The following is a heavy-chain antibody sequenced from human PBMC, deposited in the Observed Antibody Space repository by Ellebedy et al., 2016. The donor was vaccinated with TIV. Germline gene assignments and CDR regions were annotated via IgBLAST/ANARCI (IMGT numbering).Heavy chain of an antibody. CDR2: INPNSGGT. CDR3: ARDNSGYEGTAFDI. Sequence: ASVKVSCKASGYTFTGYYMHWVRQAPGQGLEWMGWINPNSGGTNYAQKFQGRVTLTRDTSISTAYMELSRLRSDDTAVYYCARDNSGYEGTAFDIWGQGTTVIVSS. D-gene: IGHD5-12*01. J-gene: IGHJ3*02. CDR1: GYTFTGYY. V-gene: IGHV1-2*02.